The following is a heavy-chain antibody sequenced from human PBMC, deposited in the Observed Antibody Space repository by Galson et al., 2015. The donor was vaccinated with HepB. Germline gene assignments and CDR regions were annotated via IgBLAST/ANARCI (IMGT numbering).Heavy chain of an antibody. D-gene: IGHD1-26*01. Sequence: SVKVSCKASGVTFSSYAISWMRQAPGQGLVWMGGIIPIFGTANYAQKFQVRVTITADESTSTAYMELRSRSSEDTAVYYCEREPLVRPRSYGSDYFDYWGQGTLVTVSS. CDR2: IIPIFGTA. CDR3: EREPLVRPRSYGSDYFDY. J-gene: IGHJ4*02. V-gene: IGHV1-69*13. CDR1: GVTFSSYA.